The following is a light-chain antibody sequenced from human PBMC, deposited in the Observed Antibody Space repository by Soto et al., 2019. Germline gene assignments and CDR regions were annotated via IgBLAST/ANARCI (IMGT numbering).Light chain of an antibody. CDR1: PSVSSY. V-gene: IGKV3-15*01. CDR3: QQHHDWPPGEA. CDR2: GAS. Sequence: ELVMTQSPATPSVSPGETAPLSCTANPSVSSYLAWYQHQPGQAPSPLFHGASTTTTGNPARSSGSGSGTEFNLTISSLQSQDYAVYSCQQHHDWPPGEAFGQGTKVDIK. J-gene: IGKJ1*01.